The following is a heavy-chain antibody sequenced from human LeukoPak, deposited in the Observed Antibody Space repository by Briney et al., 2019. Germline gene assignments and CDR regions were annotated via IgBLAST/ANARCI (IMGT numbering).Heavy chain of an antibody. V-gene: IGHV3-21*01. CDR2: ISSRGSYI. Sequence: GGSLRLSCAASGFTFSSYSMNWVRQAPGKGLEWVSSISSRGSYIYYADSVKGRFTISRDNAKNSLYLQMNSLRAEDTAVYYCARDYGGSSPFDYWGQGTLVTVSS. J-gene: IGHJ4*02. CDR3: ARDYGGSSPFDY. CDR1: GFTFSSYS. D-gene: IGHD4-23*01.